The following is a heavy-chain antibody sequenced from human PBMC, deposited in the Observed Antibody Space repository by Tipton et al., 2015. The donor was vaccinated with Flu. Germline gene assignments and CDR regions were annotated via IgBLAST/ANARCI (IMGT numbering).Heavy chain of an antibody. CDR1: GFTFSDYW. V-gene: IGHV3-7*01. D-gene: IGHD2/OR15-2a*01. Sequence: SLRLSCAASGFTFSDYWMSWVRQAPGKGLEWVSNIKEDGNGKFYVDSVKGRFTIPRDNSRNSLYLQMNSLRAEDSAVYYCGNEYPRELGMEVSGRGNAVPVSS. J-gene: IGHJ6*01. CDR3: GNEYPRELGMEV. CDR2: IKEDGNGK.